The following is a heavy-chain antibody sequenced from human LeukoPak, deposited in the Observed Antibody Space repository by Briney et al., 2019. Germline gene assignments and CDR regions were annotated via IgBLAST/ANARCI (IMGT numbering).Heavy chain of an antibody. CDR2: IYSGGST. CDR1: GFTVSSNY. J-gene: IGHJ4*02. D-gene: IGHD3-22*01. CDR3: ARDQWLLGSYFDY. V-gene: IGHV3-53*01. Sequence: GGSLRLSCAASGFTVSSNYMSWVRQAPGKGLEWVSVIYSGGSTYYADSVKGRFTISRDNSKNTLYLQMNSLRAEDTAVYYCARDQWLLGSYFDYWGQGTLVTVSS.